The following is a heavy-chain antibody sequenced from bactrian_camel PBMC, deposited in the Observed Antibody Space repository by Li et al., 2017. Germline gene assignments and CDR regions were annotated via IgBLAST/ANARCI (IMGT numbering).Heavy chain of an antibody. Sequence: QVQLVESGGGQVQPGGSLRLSCTYSISRYCLGWYRQAPGKEREGVATIDSDGSTSYADSVKGRFFISKDNAKNALYLQMDSLKPEDTGTYYCGARGSNVVGVTVTFVGMDTWGKGTQVTVS. J-gene: IGHJ7*01. CDR1: ISRYC. D-gene: IGHD7*01. CDR2: IDSDGST. V-gene: IGHV3S53*01.